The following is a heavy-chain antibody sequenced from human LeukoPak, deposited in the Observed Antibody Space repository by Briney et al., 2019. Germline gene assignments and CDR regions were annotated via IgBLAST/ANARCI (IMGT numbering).Heavy chain of an antibody. V-gene: IGHV3-23*01. J-gene: IGHJ4*02. CDR2: ISGSDGST. CDR3: AKGGQDYFDY. CDR1: GFTFSNYA. Sequence: PGGSLRLSCAASGFTFSNYAMNWVRQAPGKGLEWVSAISGSDGSTYYADSVKGRFTISRDNSKNTLYLQVNSLRAEDTAVYFCAKGGQDYFDYWGQGTLVTVSS.